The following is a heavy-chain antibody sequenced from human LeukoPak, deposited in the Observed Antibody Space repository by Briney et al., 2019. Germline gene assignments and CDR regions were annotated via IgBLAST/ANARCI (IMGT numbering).Heavy chain of an antibody. J-gene: IGHJ4*02. CDR1: GFTFSSYA. CDR3: AKGTDYYGSGGHFDF. V-gene: IGHV3-23*01. CDR2: ISGGATST. D-gene: IGHD3-10*01. Sequence: GGSLRRSCAASGFTFSSYAISWGRQAPGEGQEWVSGISGGATSTDYADSVRGRFSISRDNFKNTVSLQMSSLRAEDTATYYCAKGTDYYGSGGHFDFWGQGALVTVSS.